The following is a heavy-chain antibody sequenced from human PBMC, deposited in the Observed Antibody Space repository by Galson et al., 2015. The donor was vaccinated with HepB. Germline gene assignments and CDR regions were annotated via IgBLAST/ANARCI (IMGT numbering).Heavy chain of an antibody. CDR3: ASGGGY. V-gene: IGHV3-30*02. Sequence: SLRLSCAASGFTFSHFGMHWVRQAPGKGLQWVAFIRYDGNNQYYADSVKGRFTISRDNSKNTLYLQMNSLRPEDTAVYYCASGGGYWGQGTLVTVSS. CDR1: GFTFSHFG. J-gene: IGHJ4*02. D-gene: IGHD2-15*01. CDR2: IRYDGNNQ.